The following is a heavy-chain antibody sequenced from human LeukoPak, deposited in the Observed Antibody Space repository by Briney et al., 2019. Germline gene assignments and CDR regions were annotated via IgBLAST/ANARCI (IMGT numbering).Heavy chain of an antibody. Sequence: ASVKVSCKTSGFIFTNYCLHWVRQAPGQGLEWMGIINPSDGSPTYAQKFQGRVTMTRDMSTSTVYMEMSSLRSDDTAMYYCATSTTVITPIDSWGQGTLVTVSS. CDR3: ATSTTVITPIDS. J-gene: IGHJ4*02. CDR1: GFIFTNYC. V-gene: IGHV1-46*01. CDR2: INPSDGSP. D-gene: IGHD4-23*01.